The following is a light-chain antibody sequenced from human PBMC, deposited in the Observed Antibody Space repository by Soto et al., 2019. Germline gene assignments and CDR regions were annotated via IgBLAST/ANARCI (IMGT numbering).Light chain of an antibody. Sequence: QSVLTQPPSASGTPGQRVPISCSGSSSHTGSNYVYWYQQLPGTAPKLLIYRNNQRPSGGPDRFSGSKSGTSASLAISGLRSEDEADYYCAAWDDSLSGLWVFGGGTKVTVL. CDR1: SSHTGSNY. V-gene: IGLV1-47*01. J-gene: IGLJ3*02. CDR3: AAWDDSLSGLWV. CDR2: RNN.